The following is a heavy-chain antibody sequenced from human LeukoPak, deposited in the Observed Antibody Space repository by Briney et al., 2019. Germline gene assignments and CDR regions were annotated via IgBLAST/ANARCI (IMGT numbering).Heavy chain of an antibody. D-gene: IGHD3-22*01. V-gene: IGHV3-7*03. CDR3: ARDKGDYDTSGSLFVF. CDR2: IKQDGGEI. J-gene: IGHJ4*02. Sequence: QAGGSPRLSCAASGFTFSRYWMSWVRQVPRKGLEWVANIKQDGGEIYYVDSVKGRFTISRDNAKSSLYLQMNSLRAGDTAVYYCARDKGDYDTSGSLFVFGGQGTPVTVSS. CDR1: GFTFSRYW.